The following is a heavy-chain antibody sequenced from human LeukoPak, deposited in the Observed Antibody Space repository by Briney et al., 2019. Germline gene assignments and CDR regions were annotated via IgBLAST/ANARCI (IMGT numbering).Heavy chain of an antibody. CDR3: AKDLLQGDGYWDVDS. CDR1: GFMFSIYT. V-gene: IGHV3-23*01. CDR2: IFGSGYNT. J-gene: IGHJ4*02. D-gene: IGHD5-24*01. Sequence: GGSLRLSCAASGFMFSIYTMSWVRQAPGKGLEWVAGIFGSGYNTYYADSVKGRFTISRDNSKHTLYLQMNSLRVEDTAIYYCAKDLLQGDGYWDVDSWGQGTLVSVPS.